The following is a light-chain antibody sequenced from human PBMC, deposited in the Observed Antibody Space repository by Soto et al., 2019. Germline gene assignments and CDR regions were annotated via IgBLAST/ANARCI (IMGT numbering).Light chain of an antibody. CDR3: QQYSSSPLT. CDR2: GAS. Sequence: EIVLTQSPGTLSLSPGERATLSCRASQSVSGTYLAWYQQTPGQAPMLLIYGASSRATGIPDRFSGSGSGTDFTLTISRLEPEDFAVYSCQQYSSSPLTFGGGTKVDI. J-gene: IGKJ4*01. CDR1: QSVSGTY. V-gene: IGKV3-20*01.